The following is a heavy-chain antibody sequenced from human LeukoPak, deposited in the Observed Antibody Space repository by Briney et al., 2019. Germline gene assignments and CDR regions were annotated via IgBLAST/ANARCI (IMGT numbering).Heavy chain of an antibody. CDR2: INHSGST. V-gene: IGHV4-34*01. CDR3: ARLGSSSLDY. J-gene: IGHJ4*02. D-gene: IGHD6-6*01. CDR1: GGSFSGYY. Sequence: PSETLSLTCAVHGGSFSGYYWGWIRQPPGKGLEWIGEINHSGSTNYNPSLKSRVTISVDTSKNQFSLKLSALTAADTAVYYCARLGSSSLDYWGQGTLVTVSS.